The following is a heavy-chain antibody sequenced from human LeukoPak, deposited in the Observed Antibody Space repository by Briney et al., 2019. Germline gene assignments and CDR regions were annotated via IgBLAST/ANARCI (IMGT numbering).Heavy chain of an antibody. Sequence: GRSLRLSCAASGLTFDDYAMHWVRQAPGKGLEWVSGISWNSGSIGYADSVKGRFTISRDNAKNSLYLQMNSLRAEDMALYYCATLTGEDYWGQGTLVTVSS. J-gene: IGHJ4*02. D-gene: IGHD7-27*01. CDR1: GLTFDDYA. V-gene: IGHV3-9*03. CDR2: ISWNSGSI. CDR3: ATLTGEDY.